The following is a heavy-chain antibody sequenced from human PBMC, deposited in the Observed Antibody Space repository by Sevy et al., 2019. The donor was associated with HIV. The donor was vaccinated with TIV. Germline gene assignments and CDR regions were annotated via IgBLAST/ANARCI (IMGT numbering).Heavy chain of an antibody. D-gene: IGHD2-2*01. V-gene: IGHV3-23*01. J-gene: IGHJ4*02. CDR2: ISGNGGYT. Sequence: GGSLRLSCAASGFNLSSYAMSWVRQAPGKGLEWVSVISGNGGYTYYADSVKGRFTISRDTSKNTLYLQMNSLRAEDTAVYYCAKGSTSSSEVGYFDYWGQGPLVTVSS. CDR1: GFNLSSYA. CDR3: AKGSTSSSEVGYFDY.